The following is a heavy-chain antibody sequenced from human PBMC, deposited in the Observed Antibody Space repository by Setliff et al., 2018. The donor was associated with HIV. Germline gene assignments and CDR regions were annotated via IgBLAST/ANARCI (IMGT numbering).Heavy chain of an antibody. CDR3: ARDRALRFSKSPSFNYFDV. CDR1: GYSITNGNY. CDR2: IYSTGHT. Sequence: SETLSLTCLAFGYSITNGNYWAWIRQSPGKGLEWIGSIYSTGHTYYNPSHKSRLTMSVDTAKNRFSLKLISVTAADTAVYYCARDRALRFSKSPSFNYFDVWGQGALVTSPQ. V-gene: IGHV4-38-2*02. D-gene: IGHD3-10*01. J-gene: IGHJ4*02.